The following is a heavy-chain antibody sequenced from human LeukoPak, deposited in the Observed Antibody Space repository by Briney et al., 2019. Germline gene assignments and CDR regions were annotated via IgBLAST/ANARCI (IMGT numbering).Heavy chain of an antibody. CDR1: GFTFSNYA. J-gene: IGHJ4*02. CDR2: ISGSDGST. CDR3: AKKTSYCAGDCFPYYFDY. Sequence: GGSLRLSCTASGFTFSNYAMSWVRQAPGKGLEWVSTISGSDGSTYYADSVKGRFTISRDNSKNTLFLQMNSLRAEDTAVYYCAKKTSYCAGDCFPYYFDYWGRGTLVTVSS. D-gene: IGHD2-21*02. V-gene: IGHV3-23*01.